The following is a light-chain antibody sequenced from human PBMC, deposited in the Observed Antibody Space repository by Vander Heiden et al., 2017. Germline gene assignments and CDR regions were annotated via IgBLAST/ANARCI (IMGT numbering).Light chain of an antibody. Sequence: DIQMTQSPSTLSASVGDRVTITCRASQSISSWLAWYQQKPGKAPKVLIYKASSLESGVPSRFSGSGSGTEFTLTINSLQPDDFATYYCQQYDTCPWTFGQGTKVEIK. J-gene: IGKJ1*01. V-gene: IGKV1-5*03. CDR2: KAS. CDR3: QQYDTCPWT. CDR1: QSISSW.